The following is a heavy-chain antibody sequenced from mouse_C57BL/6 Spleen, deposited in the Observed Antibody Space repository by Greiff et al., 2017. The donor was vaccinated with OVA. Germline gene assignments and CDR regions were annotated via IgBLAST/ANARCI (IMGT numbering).Heavy chain of an antibody. Sequence: EVKLVESGGDLVKPGGSLKLSCAASGFTFSSYGMSWVRQTPDKRLEWVATISSGGSYTYYPDSVKGRFTISRDNAQNTLYLQMSSLKSEDTAMYYCARLLYDAFAYWGQGTLVTVSA. J-gene: IGHJ3*01. CDR3: ARLLYDAFAY. V-gene: IGHV5-6*01. CDR2: ISSGGSYT. D-gene: IGHD2-3*01. CDR1: GFTFSSYG.